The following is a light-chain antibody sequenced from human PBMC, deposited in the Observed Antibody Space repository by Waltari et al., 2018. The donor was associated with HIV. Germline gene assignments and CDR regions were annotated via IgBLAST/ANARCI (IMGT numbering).Light chain of an antibody. V-gene: IGLV3-21*02. Sequence: SYVLTQPPSVSVAPGQTARIACGGTKLGSKSVHWHQQKPGQAPVLVVYDDTDRPSGIPERFSGSNSGNTATLTISRVEAGDEADYYCQVWDINTDHVLFGGGTKLTVL. CDR3: QVWDINTDHVL. CDR1: KLGSKS. J-gene: IGLJ2*01. CDR2: DDT.